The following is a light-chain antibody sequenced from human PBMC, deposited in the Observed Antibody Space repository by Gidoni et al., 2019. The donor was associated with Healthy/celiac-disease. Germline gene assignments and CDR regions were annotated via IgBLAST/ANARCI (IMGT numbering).Light chain of an antibody. CDR3: QQYGSSPPVT. Sequence: VLPQSPGTLSLSPGERATLSCRASQSVSSSYLAWYQQKPGQAPRLLIYGASSRATGIPDRFSGSGSGTDFTLTISRLEPEDFAVYYCQQYGSSPPVTFGQGTRLEIK. CDR2: GAS. J-gene: IGKJ5*01. CDR1: QSVSSSY. V-gene: IGKV3-20*01.